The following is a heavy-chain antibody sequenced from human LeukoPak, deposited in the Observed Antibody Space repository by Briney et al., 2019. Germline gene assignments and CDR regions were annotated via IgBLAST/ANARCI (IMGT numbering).Heavy chain of an antibody. D-gene: IGHD6-13*01. CDR2: IYSGGST. V-gene: IGHV3-53*01. Sequence: GGSLRLSCPASGFTVTSSYISWVRQAPGKGLEWVSVIYSGGSTYYADSVKGRFTISRDNSKNTLYLQMNSVRDEDIAVYSCARAIRYSSSWYEFDYWGQGTLVTVSS. J-gene: IGHJ4*02. CDR1: GFTVTSSY. CDR3: ARAIRYSSSWYEFDY.